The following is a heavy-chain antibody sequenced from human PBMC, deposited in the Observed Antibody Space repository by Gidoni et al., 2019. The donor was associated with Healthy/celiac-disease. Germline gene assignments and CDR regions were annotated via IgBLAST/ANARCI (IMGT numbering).Heavy chain of an antibody. J-gene: IGHJ3*02. V-gene: IGHV3-30*18. CDR1: GVTFSSYG. CDR2: ISYDGSNK. Sequence: QVQLVESGGGVVQPGRVLRLSCSASGVTFSSYGMHWVRQAPGKGLEWVAVISYDGSNKYYADSVKGRFTISRDNSKNTLYLQMNSLRAEDTAVYYCAKDPHGAFDIWGQGTMVTVSS. CDR3: AKDPHGAFDI.